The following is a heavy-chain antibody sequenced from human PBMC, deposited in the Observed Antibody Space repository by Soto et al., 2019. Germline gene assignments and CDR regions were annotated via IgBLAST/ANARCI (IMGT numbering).Heavy chain of an antibody. D-gene: IGHD5-12*01. CDR3: ARFTSDLGSERADVGSWFDP. CDR1: GGSIRTPDW. Sequence: SETLSLTCTVSGGSIRTPDWWSWVRQTPEKGLEWIGEIYHSGTPNYNPSLKSRVSMSVDKSSNQFSLKLYSVTAADTAVYYFARFTSDLGSERADVGSWFDPWGQGPLVTVYS. CDR2: IYHSGTP. J-gene: IGHJ5*02. V-gene: IGHV4-4*02.